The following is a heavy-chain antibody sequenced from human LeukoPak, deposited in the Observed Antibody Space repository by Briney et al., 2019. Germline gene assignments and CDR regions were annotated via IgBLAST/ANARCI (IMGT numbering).Heavy chain of an antibody. D-gene: IGHD4-17*01. V-gene: IGHV3-64D*06. CDR3: VKRISDFGMDY. CDR1: GFTFSTYA. Sequence: PGGSLRLSCSASGFTFSTYAMHWVRQAPGKGLEYVSAISSDGGGTYYADSVKGRFTISRDNSKNTLYLQMSSLRAEDTAVYYCVKRISDFGMDYWGQGTLGTVSA. CDR2: ISSDGGGT. J-gene: IGHJ4*02.